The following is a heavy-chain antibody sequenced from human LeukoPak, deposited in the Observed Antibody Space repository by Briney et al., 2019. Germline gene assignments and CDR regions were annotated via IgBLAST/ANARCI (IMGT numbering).Heavy chain of an antibody. CDR3: ARGARKLVVVAATPFDP. CDR2: INPNSGGT. Sequence: GASVKVSCKASGYTFTGYYIHWVRQAPGQGLEWMGRINPNSGGTNYAQKFQGRVTMTRDTSISTAYMELSRLRSDDTAVYYCARGARKLVVVAATPFDPWGQGTLVTVSS. J-gene: IGHJ5*02. V-gene: IGHV1-2*06. D-gene: IGHD2-15*01. CDR1: GYTFTGYY.